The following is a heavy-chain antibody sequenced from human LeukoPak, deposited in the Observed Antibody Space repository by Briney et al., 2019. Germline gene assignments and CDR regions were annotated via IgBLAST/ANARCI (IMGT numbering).Heavy chain of an antibody. V-gene: IGHV3-23*01. CDR1: GFTFSSYA. CDR2: ISGSTGST. D-gene: IGHD3-22*01. Sequence: GGSLRLSCAASGFTFSSYAMSWVRQAQGKGLEWVSTISGSTGSTYYADSVKGRFTISRDNSKNTLYLQMNSLRAEDTAVYYCARDRSYYYDSSGYYHPFDYWGQGTLVTVSS. CDR3: ARDRSYYYDSSGYYHPFDY. J-gene: IGHJ4*02.